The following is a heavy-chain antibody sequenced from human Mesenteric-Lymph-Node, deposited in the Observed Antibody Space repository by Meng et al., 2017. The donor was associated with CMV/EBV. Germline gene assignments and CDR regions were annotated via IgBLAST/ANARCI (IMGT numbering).Heavy chain of an antibody. V-gene: IGHV1-3*01. D-gene: IGHD6-13*01. J-gene: IGHJ4*02. CDR1: GYPIL. Sequence: ASVTVSCKASGYPILHWVRQAPGGSLEWMGWINGGHGNTKYSQRFQDRVTISRDTYATTAYLELSSLRFEDTAVYYCARGSLASAGTWGQGTLVTVSS. CDR2: INGGHGNT. CDR3: ARGSLASAGT.